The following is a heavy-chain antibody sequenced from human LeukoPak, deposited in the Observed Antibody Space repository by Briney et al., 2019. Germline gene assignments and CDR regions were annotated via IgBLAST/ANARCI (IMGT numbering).Heavy chain of an antibody. CDR1: GFTFSSYA. CDR2: IYNSGST. D-gene: IGHD2-2*01. Sequence: GGSLRLSCAASGFTFSSYAMSWVRQASGKGLEWVSAIYNSGSTFYADSVKGRFTISRDNSKNTLYLQMNSLRAEDTAVYYCAREGGRGYCSSTGCSLASWGQGTLVTVSS. V-gene: IGHV3-23*05. J-gene: IGHJ5*02. CDR3: AREGGRGYCSSTGCSLAS.